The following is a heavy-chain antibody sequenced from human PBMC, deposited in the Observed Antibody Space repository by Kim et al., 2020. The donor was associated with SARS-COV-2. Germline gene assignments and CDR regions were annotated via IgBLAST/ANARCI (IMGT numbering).Heavy chain of an antibody. Sequence: GGSLRLSCAASGFTFDDYVMHWVRQAPGKGLEWVSGISWNSGTIGYADSVKGRFTISRDNAKNSLYLQMNSLRTEDTALYYCAKSKITMFQGVWYGMDG. J-gene: IGHJ6*01. D-gene: IGHD3-10*01. CDR1: GFTFDDYV. CDR2: ISWNSGTI. CDR3: AKSKITMFQGVWYGMDG. V-gene: IGHV3-9*01.